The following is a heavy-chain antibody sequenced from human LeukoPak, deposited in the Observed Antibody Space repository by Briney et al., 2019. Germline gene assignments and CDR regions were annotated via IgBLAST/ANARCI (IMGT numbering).Heavy chain of an antibody. D-gene: IGHD3-10*01. Sequence: AGSMRLSCAASGFTFSSYEMNWVRQAPGKGLEWVSYISSSGSTIYYADSVKGRFTISRDNAKNSLYLQMNSLRAEDTAVYYCARKLWFGEFPLGPWGQGTLVTVSS. V-gene: IGHV3-48*03. CDR1: GFTFSSYE. CDR2: ISSSGSTI. CDR3: ARKLWFGEFPLGP. J-gene: IGHJ5*02.